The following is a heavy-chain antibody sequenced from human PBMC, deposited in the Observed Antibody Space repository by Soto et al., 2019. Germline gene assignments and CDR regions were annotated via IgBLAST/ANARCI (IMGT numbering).Heavy chain of an antibody. CDR3: AGTYYDILTGYLTPGPLQYYYYYGMDV. Sequence: SVKVSCKASGGTFSSYAISWVRQAPGQGLEWMGGIIPIFGTANYAQKFQGRVTIAADESTSTAYMELSSLRSEDTAVYYCAGTYYDILTGYLTPGPLQYYYYYGMDVWGQGTTVTVSS. D-gene: IGHD3-9*01. CDR1: GGTFSSYA. J-gene: IGHJ6*02. CDR2: IIPIFGTA. V-gene: IGHV1-69*13.